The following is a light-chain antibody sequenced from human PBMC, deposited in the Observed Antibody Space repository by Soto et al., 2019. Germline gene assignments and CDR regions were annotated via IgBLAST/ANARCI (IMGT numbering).Light chain of an antibody. CDR3: CSYAGSRTFVV. J-gene: IGLJ2*01. CDR1: SSSVGSYNL. CDR2: EGS. Sequence: QSVLTQPASVSGSPGQSITISCTGTSSSVGSYNLVSWYQQHPGKAPKLMIYEGSKRPSGVSNRFSGSKSGNTASLTISGLQAEDEADYYCCSYAGSRTFVVFGGGTKLTVL. V-gene: IGLV2-23*01.